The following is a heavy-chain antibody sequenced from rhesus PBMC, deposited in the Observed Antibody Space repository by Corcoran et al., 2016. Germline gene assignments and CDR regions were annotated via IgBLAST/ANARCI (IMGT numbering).Heavy chain of an antibody. Sequence: QVQLQESGPGLVKPSETLSRTCAASGYSISSGYSGGWIREPPGKGLGGIGDIRGSRGSPHNHPSLKSRVTISKNTSKNQFSLKLDSVTAADTAVYYCASPKDYCTGSGCYVLDYWGQGVLVTVSS. CDR3: ASPKDYCTGSGCYVLDY. CDR2: IRGSRGSP. J-gene: IGHJ4*01. D-gene: IGHD2-21*01. CDR1: GYSISSGYS. V-gene: IGHV4-99*01.